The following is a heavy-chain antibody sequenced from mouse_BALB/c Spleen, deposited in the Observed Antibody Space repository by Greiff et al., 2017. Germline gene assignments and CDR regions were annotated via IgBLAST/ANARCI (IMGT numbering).Heavy chain of an antibody. Sequence: EVQLQQSGAELVKPGASVKLSCTASGFNIKDTYMHWVKQRPEQGLEWIGRIDPANGNTKYDPKFQGKATITADTSSNTAYLQLSSLTSEDTAVYYCARERGPYYYGSSSWFAYWGQGTLVTVSA. V-gene: IGHV14-3*02. CDR3: ARERGPYYYGSSSWFAY. CDR1: GFNIKDTY. J-gene: IGHJ3*01. D-gene: IGHD1-1*01. CDR2: IDPANGNT.